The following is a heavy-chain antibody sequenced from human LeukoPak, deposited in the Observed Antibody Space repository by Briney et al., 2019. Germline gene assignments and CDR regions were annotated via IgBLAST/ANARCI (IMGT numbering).Heavy chain of an antibody. CDR1: GGSISSYY. CDR2: IYYSGST. D-gene: IGHD3-3*01. J-gene: IGHJ4*02. Sequence: SETLSLTCTVPGGSISSYYWSWIRQPPGKGLEWIGYIYYSGSTNYNPSLKSRVTISVDTSKNQFSLKLSSVTAADTAVYYCARELEYYDFWSGYSEYYFDYWGQGTLVTVSS. V-gene: IGHV4-59*01. CDR3: ARELEYYDFWSGYSEYYFDY.